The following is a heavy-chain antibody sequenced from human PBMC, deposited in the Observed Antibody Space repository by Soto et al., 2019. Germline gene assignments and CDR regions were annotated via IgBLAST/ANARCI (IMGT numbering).Heavy chain of an antibody. CDR1: GFTFSSYG. D-gene: IGHD3-22*01. Sequence: SLRLSCAASGFTFSSYGMHWVRQAPGKGLEWVAVISYDGSNKYYADSVKGRFTISRDNSKNTLYLQMNSLRAEDTAVYYCAKSRHSSGYYLIDYWGQGTLVTVSS. CDR3: AKSRHSSGYYLIDY. V-gene: IGHV3-30*18. CDR2: ISYDGSNK. J-gene: IGHJ4*02.